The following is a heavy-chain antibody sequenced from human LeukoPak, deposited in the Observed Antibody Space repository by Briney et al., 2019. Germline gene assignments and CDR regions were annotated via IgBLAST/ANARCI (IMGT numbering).Heavy chain of an antibody. Sequence: SETLSLTCTVSGGSISSYYWSWIRQPPGKGLEWIGYIYYSGSTNYNPSLKSRVTISVDTSKNQFSLKLSSVTAADTAVYYCARGSYGYPYYFDYWGQGTLDTVSS. CDR2: IYYSGST. J-gene: IGHJ4*02. D-gene: IGHD5-18*01. V-gene: IGHV4-59*01. CDR1: GGSISSYY. CDR3: ARGSYGYPYYFDY.